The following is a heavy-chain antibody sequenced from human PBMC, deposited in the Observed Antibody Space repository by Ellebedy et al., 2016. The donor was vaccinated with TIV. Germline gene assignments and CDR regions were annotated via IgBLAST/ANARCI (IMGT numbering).Heavy chain of an antibody. CDR2: ISSSSSYI. V-gene: IGHV3-21*01. Sequence: GESLKISCAASGFTFSSYSMNWVRQAPGKGLEWVSSISSSSSYIYYADSVKGRFTISRDNAKNSLYLQMNSLRAEDTAVYYCAREYSYGYDAFDIWGQGTMVTVSS. CDR3: AREYSYGYDAFDI. CDR1: GFTFSSYS. D-gene: IGHD5-18*01. J-gene: IGHJ3*02.